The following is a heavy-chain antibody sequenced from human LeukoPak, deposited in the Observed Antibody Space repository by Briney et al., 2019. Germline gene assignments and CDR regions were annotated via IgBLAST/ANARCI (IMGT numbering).Heavy chain of an antibody. CDR1: GGSISSSIYY. CDR3: ARGDPYRYDSSGYYFGY. J-gene: IGHJ4*02. CDR2: IYYSGST. V-gene: IGHV4-39*07. Sequence: SETLSLTCTVSGGSISSSIYYWGWIRQPPGTGLEWIGSIYYSGSTNYNPSLKSRVTISVDTSKNQFSLKLSSVTAADTAVYYCARGDPYRYDSSGYYFGYWGQGTLVTVSS. D-gene: IGHD3-22*01.